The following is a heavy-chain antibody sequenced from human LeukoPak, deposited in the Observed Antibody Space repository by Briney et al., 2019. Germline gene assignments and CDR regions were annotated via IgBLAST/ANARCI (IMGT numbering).Heavy chain of an antibody. D-gene: IGHD6-19*01. CDR3: AREEVRRAVAGYFDN. J-gene: IGHJ4*02. CDR1: GYTFTSYG. Sequence: ASVKVSCKASGYTFTSYGISWVRQAPGQGLEWMGWISGYNGNTSYAQKLQGRVTMTTDTSTSTVYMELRSLRSDDTAVYYCAREEVRRAVAGYFDNCGQGTLVTVSS. CDR2: ISGYNGNT. V-gene: IGHV1-18*01.